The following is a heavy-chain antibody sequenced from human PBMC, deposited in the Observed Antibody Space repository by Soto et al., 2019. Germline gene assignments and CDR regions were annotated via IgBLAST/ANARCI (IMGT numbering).Heavy chain of an antibody. Sequence: QVQLVQSGAEVKKPGASVKVSCKASGYTFSSHAMHWVRQAPGQRLEWMGWINAGNGNTKYSQKFQGRVAITRDTSASTAYMERSSLRYEDTDLYYSARDGARITVFGVVYSFHSWGQGTLVAVSS. CDR2: INAGNGNT. D-gene: IGHD3-3*01. CDR1: GYTFSSHA. J-gene: IGHJ4*02. CDR3: ARDGARITVFGVVYSFHS. V-gene: IGHV1-3*01.